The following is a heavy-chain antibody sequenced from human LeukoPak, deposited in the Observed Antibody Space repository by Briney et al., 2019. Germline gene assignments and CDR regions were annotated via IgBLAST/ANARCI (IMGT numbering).Heavy chain of an antibody. CDR3: AVDYDVLTGYYTDLGY. J-gene: IGHJ4*02. Sequence: GGSLRLSCAASGFTFSSYWMHWVRQGPGKGLVWVSRIKSDGSSTSYADSVKGRFTISRDNAKNTLYLQMNSLRAEDTALYYCAVDYDVLTGYYTDLGYWGQGTLVTVSS. CDR2: IKSDGSST. V-gene: IGHV3-74*01. D-gene: IGHD3-9*01. CDR1: GFTFSSYW.